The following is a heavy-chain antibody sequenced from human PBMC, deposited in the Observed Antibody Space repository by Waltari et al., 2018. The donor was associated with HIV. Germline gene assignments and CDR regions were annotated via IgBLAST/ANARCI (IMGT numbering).Heavy chain of an antibody. J-gene: IGHJ4*02. CDR3: ARFFLGRPELDFDY. Sequence: EMQLVQSGLGWVQPRESLIVAGAAAARGYNTYPKSWSRQSPVKGLEWVANIKGDESERYYVNSLEVRFTISRDNAENSVYLQMNSLGAEDTAVYYCARFFLGRPELDFDYWGQGTLVTVSS. D-gene: IGHD1-7*01. CDR1: ARGYNTYP. V-gene: IGHV3-7*01. CDR2: IKGDESER.